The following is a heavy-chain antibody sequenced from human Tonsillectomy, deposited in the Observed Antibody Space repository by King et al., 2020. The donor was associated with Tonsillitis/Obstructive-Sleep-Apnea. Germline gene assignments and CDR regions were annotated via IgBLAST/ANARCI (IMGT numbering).Heavy chain of an antibody. J-gene: IGHJ4*02. CDR3: AKDYSQAGLYYFDY. V-gene: IGHV3-23*04. D-gene: IGHD2-15*01. CDR2: ISGSGGST. Sequence: VQLVESGGGLVQPGGSLRLSCAASGFTFSSYAMSWVRQAPGKGLEGVSAISGSGGSTYYADSVKGRFTISRANSKNTLDLQMNSLRAEDTAVYYCAKDYSQAGLYYFDYWGQGTLVTVSS. CDR1: GFTFSSYA.